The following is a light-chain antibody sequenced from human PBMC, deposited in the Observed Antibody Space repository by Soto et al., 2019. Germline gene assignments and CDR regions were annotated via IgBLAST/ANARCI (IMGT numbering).Light chain of an antibody. V-gene: IGLV2-11*01. CDR1: SSDVGAYNY. CDR2: DVS. J-gene: IGLJ1*01. Sequence: QSALTQPRSVSGSPGQSVTISCTGTSSDVGAYNYVSWYQQYPGKAPKLMIYDVSKRPSGVPDRFSGSKSGNTASLTISGLQAEDEADYYCGSYTTSSNYVFGTGTKVTVL. CDR3: GSYTTSSNYV.